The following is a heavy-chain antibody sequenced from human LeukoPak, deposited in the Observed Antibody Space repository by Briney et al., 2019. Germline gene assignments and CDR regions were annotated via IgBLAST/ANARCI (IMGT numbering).Heavy chain of an antibody. Sequence: PGGSLRLSCAASGFTLSTYNMKWVRQAPRKGLEWVSSISTSSSYIYYADSVKGRFTISRDNSKNTLYLQMNSLRAEDTAVYYCAKDDGWVQYANWGQGTLVTVSS. CDR3: AKDDGWVQYAN. CDR2: ISTSSSYI. D-gene: IGHD5-24*01. CDR1: GFTLSTYN. J-gene: IGHJ4*02. V-gene: IGHV3-21*04.